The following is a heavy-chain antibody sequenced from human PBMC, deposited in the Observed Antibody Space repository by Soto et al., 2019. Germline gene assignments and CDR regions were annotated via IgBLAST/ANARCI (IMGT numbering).Heavy chain of an antibody. CDR3: ARGVSAGVDY. V-gene: IGHV1-8*02. Sequence: ASVKVSCKASGYTFTSYGISWVRQAPGQGLEWVGWMEPSTGRTGYAQKFQGRVTMTRDTSINTAYMELTTLTSDDTAFYYCARGVSAGVDYWGQGTLVTVSS. D-gene: IGHD1-26*01. CDR1: GYTFTSYG. CDR2: MEPSTGRT. J-gene: IGHJ4*02.